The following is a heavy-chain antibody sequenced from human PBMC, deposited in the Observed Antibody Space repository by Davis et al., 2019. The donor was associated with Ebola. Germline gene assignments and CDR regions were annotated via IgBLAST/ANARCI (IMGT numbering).Heavy chain of an antibody. J-gene: IGHJ6*02. V-gene: IGHV3-48*04. D-gene: IGHD2-2*01. CDR1: GFTFSSYS. Sequence: PGGSLRLSCAASGFTFSSYSMNWVRQAPGKGLEWVSYISSSSSTIYYADSVKGRFTISRDNAKNSLYLQMNSLRAEDTAVYYCARVAYQLLGSYYGMDVWGQGTTVTVSS. CDR3: ARVAYQLLGSYYGMDV. CDR2: ISSSSSTI.